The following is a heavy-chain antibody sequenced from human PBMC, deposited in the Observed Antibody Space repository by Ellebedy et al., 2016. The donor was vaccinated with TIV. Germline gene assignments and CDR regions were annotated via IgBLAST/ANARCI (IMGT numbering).Heavy chain of an antibody. CDR3: ARGPIRRSGSYSGFDY. D-gene: IGHD1-26*01. Sequence: MPSETLSLTCTVSGGSISSYYWSWIRQPPGKGLEWIGYIYYSGSTNYNPSLKSRVTISVDTSKNQFSLKLSSVTAADTAVYYCARGPIRRSGSYSGFDYWGQGTLVTVSS. V-gene: IGHV4-59*01. CDR1: GGSISSYY. J-gene: IGHJ4*02. CDR2: IYYSGST.